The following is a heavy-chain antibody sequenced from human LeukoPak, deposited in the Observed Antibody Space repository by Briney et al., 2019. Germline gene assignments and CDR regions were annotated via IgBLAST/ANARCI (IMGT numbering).Heavy chain of an antibody. CDR3: ARMRFLESTDSMDV. CDR2: ISYDGSNK. CDR1: GFTFSSYA. D-gene: IGHD3-3*01. V-gene: IGHV3-30-3*01. J-gene: IGHJ6*02. Sequence: GGSLRLSCAASGFTFSSYAMHWVRQAPGKGLEWVAVISYDGSNKYYADSVKGRFTISRDNSKNTLYLQMNSLRAEDTVVYYCARMRFLESTDSMDVWGQGTTVTVSS.